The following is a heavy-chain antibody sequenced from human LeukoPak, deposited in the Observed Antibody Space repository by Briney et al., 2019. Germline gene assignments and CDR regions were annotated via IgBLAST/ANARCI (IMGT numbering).Heavy chain of an antibody. Sequence: ASVKVSCKASGYTFTGYYIHWVRQAPGQGLEWMGWINPNSGGTDYAQKFQGRVTMTRDTSISTAYMELSRLRSDDTAVYYCARYLVVVPTATPYFDYWGQGTLVTVSS. CDR3: ARYLVVVPTATPYFDY. J-gene: IGHJ4*02. V-gene: IGHV1-2*02. CDR1: GYTFTGYY. D-gene: IGHD2-2*01. CDR2: INPNSGGT.